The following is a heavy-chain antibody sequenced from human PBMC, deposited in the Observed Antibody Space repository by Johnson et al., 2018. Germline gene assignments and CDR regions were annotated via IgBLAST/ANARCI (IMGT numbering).Heavy chain of an antibody. CDR2: INPSGGDT. D-gene: IGHD3-10*01. CDR1: GFTFSSYA. Sequence: VQLVQSGGGLVQPGGSLRLSCAASGFTFSSYAMNWVRQTPGKGMEWVAAINPSGGDTFYVDSVKGRFTISRDNPKNTLFLQMNSLRDEDTAVYYCASRSSDGAFDIWGQGTKVTVSS. J-gene: IGHJ3*02. V-gene: IGHV3-23*04. CDR3: ASRSSDGAFDI.